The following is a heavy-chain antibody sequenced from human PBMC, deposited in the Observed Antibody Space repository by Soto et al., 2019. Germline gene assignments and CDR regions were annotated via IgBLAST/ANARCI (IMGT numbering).Heavy chain of an antibody. J-gene: IGHJ4*02. CDR3: AKDRSRITIFGVVTTRPDD. D-gene: IGHD3-3*01. Sequence: LRLSCAASGFTFSSYAMSWVRQAPGKGLEWVSAISGSGGSTYYADSVKGRFTIPRDNSKNTLYLQMNSLRAEDTAVYYCAKDRSRITIFGVVTTRPDDWGKGSLVTVAS. CDR2: ISGSGGST. CDR1: GFTFSSYA. V-gene: IGHV3-23*01.